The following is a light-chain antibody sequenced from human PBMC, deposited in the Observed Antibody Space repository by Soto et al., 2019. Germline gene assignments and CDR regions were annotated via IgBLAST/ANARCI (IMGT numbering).Light chain of an antibody. Sequence: EIVLTQSPGTLSLSPGERATLSCRASQSLISSNYLAWYQQKPGQAPRLLIYGASSRATGIPDRFSGSGSGTDFTLTISRLEPEDFAVYYCQQYGSSPQTFGQGTKVEIK. CDR3: QQYGSSPQT. CDR1: QSLISSNY. V-gene: IGKV3-20*01. CDR2: GAS. J-gene: IGKJ1*01.